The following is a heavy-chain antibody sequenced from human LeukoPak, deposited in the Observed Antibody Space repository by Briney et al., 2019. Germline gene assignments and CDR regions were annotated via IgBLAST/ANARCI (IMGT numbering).Heavy chain of an antibody. D-gene: IGHD1/OR15-1a*01. CDR2: INGDGINT. Sequence: GGSLRLSCAASGFTLSSYWMHWVRQTPGKGLVWISHINGDGINTNYADSVKGRFTISRDNAKNTLYLQMNSLRAEDTAVYHCARGNKHAFDIWGQGTMVTVSS. V-gene: IGHV3-74*01. CDR1: GFTLSSYW. J-gene: IGHJ3*02. CDR3: ARGNKHAFDI.